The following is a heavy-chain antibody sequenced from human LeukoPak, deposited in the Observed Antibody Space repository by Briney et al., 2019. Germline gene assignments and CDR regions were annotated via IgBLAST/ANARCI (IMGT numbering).Heavy chain of an antibody. CDR3: ARDIAVAGYHDAFDI. D-gene: IGHD6-19*01. J-gene: IGHJ3*02. Sequence: ASVKVSCKASGYTFTGYYMHWVRQAPGQGLEWMGWINPNSGGTNYAQKFQGRVTMTRDTSISTAYMELSRLRSDDTAVYYCARDIAVAGYHDAFDIWGQGTMVTVSS. CDR1: GYTFTGYY. CDR2: INPNSGGT. V-gene: IGHV1-2*02.